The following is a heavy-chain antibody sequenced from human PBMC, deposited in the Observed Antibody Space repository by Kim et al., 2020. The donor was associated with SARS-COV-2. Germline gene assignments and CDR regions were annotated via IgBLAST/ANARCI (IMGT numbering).Heavy chain of an antibody. CDR2: ISYDGSDK. V-gene: IGHV3-30*04. D-gene: IGHD1-7*01. CDR1: GFTFSSYA. CDR3: ARASAGTGDYYYGMDI. J-gene: IGHJ6*01. Sequence: GGSLRLSCGVSGFTFSSYAMHWVRQAPGKGLEWVAVISYDGSDKYYAESVKGRFTISRDNSGDTLYMQMNSLRPEDTGVYFCARASAGTGDYYYGMDIWG.